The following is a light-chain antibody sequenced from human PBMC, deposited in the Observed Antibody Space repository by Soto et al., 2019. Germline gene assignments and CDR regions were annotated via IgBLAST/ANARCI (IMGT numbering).Light chain of an antibody. J-gene: IGKJ5*01. CDR2: DAS. V-gene: IGKV3-11*01. Sequence: EIVLTQSPATLSLSPGERATLSCRASQSVSNYLAWYQQKPGQAPRLLIYDASNRATGIPARFSGSGSGTEFTLTISSREPEDFAVDYCQQRSNWPPRTFGQGTRLEIK. CDR1: QSVSNY. CDR3: QQRSNWPPRT.